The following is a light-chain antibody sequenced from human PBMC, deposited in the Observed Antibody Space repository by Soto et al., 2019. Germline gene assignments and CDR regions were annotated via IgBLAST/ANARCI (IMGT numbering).Light chain of an antibody. J-gene: IGKJ1*01. V-gene: IGKV1-5*03. Sequence: DIQMTQSPSTLSASVGNRVTLTCRASQRISSWLAWYQQKPGKAPKLLIYSASSLESGVPSRFSGSASGTEFTITISSLQPDDFATYYCQQYKSYPWTFGQGTKVEIK. CDR2: SAS. CDR1: QRISSW. CDR3: QQYKSYPWT.